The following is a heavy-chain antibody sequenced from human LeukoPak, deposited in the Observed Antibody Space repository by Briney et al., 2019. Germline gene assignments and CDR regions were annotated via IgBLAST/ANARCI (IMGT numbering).Heavy chain of an antibody. J-gene: IGHJ4*02. CDR1: GFTVSSKY. V-gene: IGHV3-53*01. D-gene: IGHD3-22*01. Sequence: GGSLRLSCAASGFTVSSKYMTWVRQAPGKGLEWVSVIYSGGSTYYIDSVKGRFTISRDKSKNTLYLQMNSLRAEDTAVYYCARERDSSGYVLAYWGQGTLVTVSS. CDR3: ARERDSSGYVLAY. CDR2: IYSGGST.